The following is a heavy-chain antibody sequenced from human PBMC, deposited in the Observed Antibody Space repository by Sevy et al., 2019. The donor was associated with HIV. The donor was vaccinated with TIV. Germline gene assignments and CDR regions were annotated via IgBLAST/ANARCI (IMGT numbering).Heavy chain of an antibody. CDR1: GFTFSNYA. CDR2: IRIRGGNT. CDR3: AKEWSQLSDWYGELDY. J-gene: IGHJ4*02. V-gene: IGHV3-23*01. D-gene: IGHD6-19*01. Sequence: GGYLRLSCAASGFTFSNYAMSWVRQAPGKGLEWVSSIRIRGGNTYYADSVKGRFTISRDNSKNTLYLQMNSLRAEDTAVYYCAKEWSQLSDWYGELDYWGQGSLVTVSS.